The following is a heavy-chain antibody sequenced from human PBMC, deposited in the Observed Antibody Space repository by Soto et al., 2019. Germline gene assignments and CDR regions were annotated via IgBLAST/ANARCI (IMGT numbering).Heavy chain of an antibody. CDR3: ARGSHSSGITGAGYYY. CDR2: IIPIFGTA. CDR1: GVPFSTYT. D-gene: IGHD6-19*01. V-gene: IGHV1-69*01. Sequence: QVQLVPSGAEVQSPGSSVKVSCKASGVPFSTYTMSWVRQAPGQGLEWMGGIIPIFGTANYTQKFQARVTINADGATRTVYMELSGLTSEDTAMYYCARGSHSSGITGAGYYYWGQGTLVTVSS. J-gene: IGHJ4*02.